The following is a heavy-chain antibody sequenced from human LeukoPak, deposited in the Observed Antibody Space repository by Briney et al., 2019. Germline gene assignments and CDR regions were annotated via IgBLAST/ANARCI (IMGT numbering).Heavy chain of an antibody. D-gene: IGHD6-19*01. V-gene: IGHV3-7*01. CDR2: IKQDGSEK. J-gene: IGHJ4*02. CDR1: GFTFSSYW. Sequence: GGSLRLSCAASGFTFSSYWMSWVRQAPGKGLEWVANIKQDGSEKYYVDSVKGRFTISRDSAKNSLYLQMNSLRAEDTAVYYCARDRRVAVAAVNDYWGQGTLVTVSS. CDR3: ARDRRVAVAAVNDY.